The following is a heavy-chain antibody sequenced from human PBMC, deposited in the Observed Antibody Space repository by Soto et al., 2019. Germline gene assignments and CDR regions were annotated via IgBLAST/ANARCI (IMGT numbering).Heavy chain of an antibody. D-gene: IGHD2-2*01. J-gene: IGHJ5*02. CDR2: IYYDGST. Sequence: PSETLSLTCTVSGDSISSSNYYWGWILQPPGKGLEWIGSIYYDGSTYYNPSLKSRVYISVDRSKNQFSLKLSSVTAADTAVYYCARVPDRWGQGTLVTVSS. CDR1: GDSISSSNYY. V-gene: IGHV4-39*07. CDR3: ARVPDR.